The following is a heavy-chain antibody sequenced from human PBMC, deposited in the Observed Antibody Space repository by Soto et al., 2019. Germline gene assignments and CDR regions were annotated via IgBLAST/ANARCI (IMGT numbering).Heavy chain of an antibody. Sequence: QLQLQESGPGLVKPSETLSLTCTVSGGSISSISYYWGWIRQPPGKWLEWIGSIYYSGSTYYNPSLKSRVTISVDTYKNQFSLKLSSVTAADTAVYYCASIRCRGGSCYGDYYYGMDVWGQGTKVTVSS. CDR2: IYYSGST. V-gene: IGHV4-39*01. D-gene: IGHD2-15*01. CDR3: ASIRCRGGSCYGDYYYGMDV. J-gene: IGHJ6*02. CDR1: GGSISSISYY.